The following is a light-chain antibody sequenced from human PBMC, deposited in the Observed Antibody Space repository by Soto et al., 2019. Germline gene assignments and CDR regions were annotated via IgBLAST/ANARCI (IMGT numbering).Light chain of an antibody. CDR1: NSNIEKNY. V-gene: IGLV1-51*01. CDR2: DTN. J-gene: IGLJ2*01. CDR3: GTLDSGLSAEV. Sequence: QSVLTQPPSVSAAPGQKVTVSCYESNSNIEKNYVSWYQQFPGTAPKLLICDTNQRPSGIPDRFSGSKSGTSATLAITGLQARDEADYDCGTLDSGLSAEVFGGGTKVTVL.